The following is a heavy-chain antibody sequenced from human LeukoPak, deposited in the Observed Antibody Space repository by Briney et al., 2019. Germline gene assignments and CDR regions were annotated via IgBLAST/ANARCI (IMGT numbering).Heavy chain of an antibody. J-gene: IGHJ6*02. CDR2: IDYSGST. CDR1: GGSISSGGYY. CDR3: ARDRYYYGSGSYLRYYYYGMDV. D-gene: IGHD3-10*01. Sequence: SETLSLTCTVSGGSISSGGYYWSWIRQHPGKGLEWIGYIDYSGSTYYNPSLKSRVTISVDTSKNQFSLKLSSVTAADTAVYYCARDRYYYGSGSYLRYYYYGMDVWGQGTTVTVSS. V-gene: IGHV4-31*03.